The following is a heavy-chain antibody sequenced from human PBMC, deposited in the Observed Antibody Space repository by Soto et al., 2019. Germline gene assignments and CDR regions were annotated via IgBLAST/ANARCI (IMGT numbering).Heavy chain of an antibody. D-gene: IGHD3-10*01. V-gene: IGHV4-30-4*01. CDR2: IYYTGSI. CDR3: ARDLRFRGFYGMDV. CDR1: GGFINSGDYY. Sequence: SETLSLTCTVPGGFINSGDYYWSWIRQPPGKGLEWIGYIYYTGSIYYNTSLKSRVTISVDTSKNQYSLKLSSVTAADTAVYYCARDLRFRGFYGMDVWGQGTTVTVSS. J-gene: IGHJ6*02.